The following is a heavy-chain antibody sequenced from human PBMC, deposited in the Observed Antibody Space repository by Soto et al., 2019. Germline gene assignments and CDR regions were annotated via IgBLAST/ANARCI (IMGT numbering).Heavy chain of an antibody. Sequence: GGSLRLSCAASGFTFSTYWMTWVRQAPGKGLEWVANIKEEGSEKYHVDSVKGRFTISRDNAKNSLYLQMNSLRAEDTAVYYCARDGVGSNSYYYGMDVWGRGTTVTVSS. CDR1: GFTFSTYW. CDR3: ARDGVGSNSYYYGMDV. D-gene: IGHD2-15*01. J-gene: IGHJ6*02. CDR2: IKEEGSEK. V-gene: IGHV3-7*01.